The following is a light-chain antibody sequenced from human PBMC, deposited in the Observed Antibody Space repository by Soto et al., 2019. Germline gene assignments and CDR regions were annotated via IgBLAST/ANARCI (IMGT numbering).Light chain of an antibody. Sequence: EIVMTQSPATLSVPPGERVTLSCRASQSVNSNLAWYQQKPGRGPRLLIYDASTRATGIPARFSGSGSGTEFTLTISSLQYEDFAVYYCQQYNNWLRWTFGQGTKVEVK. J-gene: IGKJ1*01. CDR2: DAS. V-gene: IGKV3-15*01. CDR3: QQYNNWLRWT. CDR1: QSVNSN.